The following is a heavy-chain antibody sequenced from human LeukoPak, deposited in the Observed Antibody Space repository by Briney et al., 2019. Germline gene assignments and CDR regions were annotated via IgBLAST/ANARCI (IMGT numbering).Heavy chain of an antibody. V-gene: IGHV4-39*01. CDR3: ARLRGRVTHYFDY. D-gene: IGHD2-21*02. CDR1: GGSISSSSYY. J-gene: IGHJ4*02. CDR2: IYYSGST. Sequence: SETLSLTCSVSGGSISSSSYYWGWIRQPPGKGLEWIGGIYYSGSTYYNPSLKSRVTISVDTSKNQFSLRLSSVTAADTAVYYCARLRGRVTHYFDYWGQGTLATVSS.